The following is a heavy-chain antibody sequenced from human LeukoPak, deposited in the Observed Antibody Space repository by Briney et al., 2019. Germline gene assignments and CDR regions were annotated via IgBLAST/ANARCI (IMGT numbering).Heavy chain of an antibody. CDR3: ARVGPYYYYYYMDV. CDR1: GGSLSGYY. CDR2: INHSGST. V-gene: IGHV4-34*01. J-gene: IGHJ6*03. Sequence: SETLSLTCAVYGGSLSGYYWSWIRQPPGKGLEWIGEINHSGSTNYNPSLKSRVTISVDTSKNQFSLKLSSVTAADTAVYYCARVGPYYYYYYMDVWGKGTTVTISS.